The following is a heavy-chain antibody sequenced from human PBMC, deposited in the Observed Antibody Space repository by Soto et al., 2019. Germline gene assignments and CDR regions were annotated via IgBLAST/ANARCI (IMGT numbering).Heavy chain of an antibody. J-gene: IGHJ6*02. Sequence: VQLQESGPGLVKPSETLSLICFVSGEAVGSGQSYWNWIRQAPGKGLEWIGHIFVTGATKYSASLKSRVTMSVDTSKSQISLNLTSVTAADSATYFCARGRADSPGSSLGRRMDVWGQGTTVTVAS. V-gene: IGHV4-61*01. D-gene: IGHD3-10*01. CDR1: GEAVGSGQSY. CDR2: IFVTGAT. CDR3: ARGRADSPGSSLGRRMDV.